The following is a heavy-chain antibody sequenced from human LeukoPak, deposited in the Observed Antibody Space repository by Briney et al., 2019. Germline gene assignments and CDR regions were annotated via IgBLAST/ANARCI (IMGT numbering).Heavy chain of an antibody. CDR1: GYIFTSYW. J-gene: IGHJ4*02. CDR3: ARLHYYGSGSNYFDY. V-gene: IGHV5-51*01. Sequence: GESLKISCEGSGYIFTSYWIGWVRQMPGKGLEWMGIIYPGDSDTRNSPSFQGQVTISADKSISTAYLQWSSLKASDTAMYYCARLHYYGSGSNYFDYWGQGTLVTVSS. CDR2: IYPGDSDT. D-gene: IGHD3-10*01.